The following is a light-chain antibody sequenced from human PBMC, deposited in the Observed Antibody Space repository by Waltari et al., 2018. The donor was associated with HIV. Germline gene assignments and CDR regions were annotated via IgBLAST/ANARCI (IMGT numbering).Light chain of an antibody. CDR1: SSDVGGYNY. V-gene: IGLV2-14*01. CDR2: DVS. J-gene: IGLJ1*01. Sequence: QSALTQPASVSGSPGQSITISCTGTSSDVGGYNYVSWYQQHPGKAPKLMIYDVSNRPSVVSNRFSGSKSGNTASLTISGLQAEDEADDYCSSYTSTYVFGTGTKVTVL. CDR3: SSYTSTYV.